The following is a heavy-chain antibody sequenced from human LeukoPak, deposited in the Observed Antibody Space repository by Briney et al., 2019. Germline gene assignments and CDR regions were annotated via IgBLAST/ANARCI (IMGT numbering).Heavy chain of an antibody. CDR3: GLTMGRRQGYFDY. Sequence: SVKLFCKASGCTFSSYAISWVRQAPGQGLEWMGGIIPSFGTANYAQKFQARVTITTDESTSTAYMELSSLRSEDTSVYYCGLTMGRRQGYFDYWGQGTLVTVSS. CDR1: GCTFSSYA. D-gene: IGHD3-10*01. CDR2: IIPSFGTA. J-gene: IGHJ4*02. V-gene: IGHV1-69*05.